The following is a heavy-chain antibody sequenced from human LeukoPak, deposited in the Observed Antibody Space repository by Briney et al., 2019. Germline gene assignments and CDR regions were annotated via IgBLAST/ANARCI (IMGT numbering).Heavy chain of an antibody. CDR2: ISAYNGNT. V-gene: IGHV1-18*01. CDR3: ARVREYYGSGSYYRL. D-gene: IGHD3-10*01. Sequence: GASVTVSCKASGGTFKNYAISWVRQAPGQGLEWMGWISAYNGNTNYAQKLQGRVTMTTDTSTSTAYMELRSLRSDDTAVYYCARVREYYGSGSYYRLWGQGTLVTVSS. J-gene: IGHJ4*02. CDR1: GGTFKNYA.